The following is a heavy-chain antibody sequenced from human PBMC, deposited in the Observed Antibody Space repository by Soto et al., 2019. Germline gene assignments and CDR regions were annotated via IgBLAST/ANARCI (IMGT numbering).Heavy chain of an antibody. CDR1: GFTFSSYW. V-gene: IGHV3-7*01. CDR2: IKQDGSEK. CDR3: ASILPVAEEPFDY. Sequence: EVQLVESGGGLVQPGGSLRLSCAASGFTFSSYWMSWVRQAPGKGLEWVANIKQDGSEKYYVDSVKGRFTISRDNAKNSLYLQMNSLRAEDTAVYYCASILPVAEEPFDYWGQGTLVTVSS. D-gene: IGHD1-26*01. J-gene: IGHJ4*02.